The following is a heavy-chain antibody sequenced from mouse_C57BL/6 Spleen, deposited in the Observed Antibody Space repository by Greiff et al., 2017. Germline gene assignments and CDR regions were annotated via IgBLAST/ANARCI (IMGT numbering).Heavy chain of an antibody. CDR2: ISDGGSYT. Sequence: EVQLVESGGGLVKPGGSLKLSCAASGFTFSSYAMSWVRPTPEKRLEWVATISDGGSYTYYPDNVKGRFTITRDNAKNNLYLQMSHLKSEDTAMYYWAREVSNWDSLDYWGQGTTRTVSS. J-gene: IGHJ2*01. CDR3: AREVSNWDSLDY. V-gene: IGHV5-4*01. D-gene: IGHD4-1*01. CDR1: GFTFSSYA.